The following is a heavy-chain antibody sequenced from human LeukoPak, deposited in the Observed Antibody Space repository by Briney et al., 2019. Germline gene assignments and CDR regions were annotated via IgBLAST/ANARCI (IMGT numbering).Heavy chain of an antibody. CDR1: EFIFSNYA. J-gene: IGHJ4*02. D-gene: IGHD2-15*01. Sequence: PGGSLRLSCAASEFIFSNYAMTWVRQAPGKGLEWVSTISGSDDSTFYADSVRGRLTISRDNSKNTLYLQMNSLRAEDTAVYYCAKSRSGGGSCYNYWGQGTLVTVSS. V-gene: IGHV3-23*01. CDR3: AKSRSGGGSCYNY. CDR2: ISGSDDST.